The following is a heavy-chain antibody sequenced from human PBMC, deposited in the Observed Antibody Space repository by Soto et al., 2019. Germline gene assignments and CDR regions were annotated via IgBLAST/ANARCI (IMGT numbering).Heavy chain of an antibody. D-gene: IGHD3-3*02. CDR3: ARELGPPGWFDP. J-gene: IGHJ5*02. V-gene: IGHV1-69*01. CDR2: FIPIFGTA. CDR1: GGTFSSYA. Sequence: QVQLVQSGAEVQKPGSSVKVSCKASGGTFSSYAISWVRQAPGQGLEWMGGFIPIFGTANYAQKFQGRVRITADESTSTAYMELSSLRSEDTAVYYCARELGPPGWFDPWGQGTLVTVSS.